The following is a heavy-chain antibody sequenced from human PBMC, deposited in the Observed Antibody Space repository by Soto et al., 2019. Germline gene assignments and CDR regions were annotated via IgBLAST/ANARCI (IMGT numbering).Heavy chain of an antibody. CDR3: AKDPNGDDVGGFEM. D-gene: IGHD1-1*01. CDR1: GFTFNNYA. Sequence: EVQLLESGGGLVQPGGSLRLSCAGSGFTFNNYAMSWVRQAPGKGLEWVSGISSGGGSTYYADSVKGRFTISRDNSKNTLSLQMNSLRAEDTAVYYCAKDPNGDDVGGFEMWCQGTKVTVAS. CDR2: ISSGGGST. V-gene: IGHV3-23*01. J-gene: IGHJ3*02.